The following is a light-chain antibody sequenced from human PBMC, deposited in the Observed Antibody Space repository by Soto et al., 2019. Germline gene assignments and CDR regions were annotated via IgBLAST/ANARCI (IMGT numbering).Light chain of an antibody. CDR1: QSVSSGY. J-gene: IGKJ4*01. CDR3: QQYGSSPT. CDR2: GAS. V-gene: IGKV3-20*01. Sequence: EIVLTQSPGTLSLSPGERATLSCRASQSVSSGYLAWYQQNPGQAPSLLIYGASSRATGIPDRFSGSGSGTDFTLTISRLEPEDFAVYYCQQYGSSPTFGGGTKVEIK.